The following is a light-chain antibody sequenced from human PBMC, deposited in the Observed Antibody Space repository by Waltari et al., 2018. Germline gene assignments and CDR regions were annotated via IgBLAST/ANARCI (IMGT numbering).Light chain of an antibody. CDR2: GAS. V-gene: IGKV3-15*01. J-gene: IGKJ4*01. Sequence: EIVMTQSPATLSVSPGERATLSCRASQSVSSNLAWYQQKPGQAPXLLIYGASTRATGIPARFSGSGSGTEFTLTISSMQSEDFAVYYCQQYNNWLTFGGGTKVEIK. CDR1: QSVSSN. CDR3: QQYNNWLT.